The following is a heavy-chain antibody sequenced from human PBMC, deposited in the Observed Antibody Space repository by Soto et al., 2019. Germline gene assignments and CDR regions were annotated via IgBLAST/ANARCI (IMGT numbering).Heavy chain of an antibody. CDR3: ARSPTYYDFWSGYYRLSEFDY. Sequence: EVQLLESGGGLVQPGGSLRLSCAASGFTFSSYAMSWVRQAPGKGLEWVSAISGSGGSTYYADSVKGRFTISRDNSKNTLYLQMNSLRAEDTAVYHCARSPTYYDFWSGYYRLSEFDYWGQGTLVTVSS. V-gene: IGHV3-23*01. CDR1: GFTFSSYA. CDR2: ISGSGGST. J-gene: IGHJ4*02. D-gene: IGHD3-3*01.